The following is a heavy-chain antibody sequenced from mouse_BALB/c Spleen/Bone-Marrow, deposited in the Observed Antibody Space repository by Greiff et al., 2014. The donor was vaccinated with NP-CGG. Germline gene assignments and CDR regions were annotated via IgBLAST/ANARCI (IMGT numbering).Heavy chain of an antibody. J-gene: IGHJ1*01. Sequence: VMLVESGPELVRPGVSVKISCKGSGYTFTDYAMHWVKQSHAKSLEWIGVISTYSGNTNYNQKFKGRATMTVDKSSSTAYMELARLTSEDSAIYYCARGEDYDGWYFDVWGAGTTVTVSS. D-gene: IGHD2-4*01. CDR3: ARGEDYDGWYFDV. CDR2: ISTYSGNT. CDR1: GYTFTDYA. V-gene: IGHV1-67*01.